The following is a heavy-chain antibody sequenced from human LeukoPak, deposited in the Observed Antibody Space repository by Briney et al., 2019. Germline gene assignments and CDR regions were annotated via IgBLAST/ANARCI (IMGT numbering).Heavy chain of an antibody. CDR2: ISSSSSTI. CDR3: ARGLAEYNRYFDY. V-gene: IGHV3-48*01. CDR1: GFTFSSYS. J-gene: IGHJ4*02. D-gene: IGHD1-1*01. Sequence: GGSLRLSCAASGFTFSSYSMNWVRQAPGKGLEWVSYISSSSSTIYYADSVKGRFTISRDNAKNSLYLQMNSLRAEDTAVYYCARGLAEYNRYFDYWGQGTLVTVSS.